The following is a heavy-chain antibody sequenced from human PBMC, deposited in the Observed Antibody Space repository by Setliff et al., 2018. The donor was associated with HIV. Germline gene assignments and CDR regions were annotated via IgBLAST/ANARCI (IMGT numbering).Heavy chain of an antibody. J-gene: IGHJ6*03. CDR3: ARTLSTMVKTDGYYDYYYMDV. CDR2: INPNSGGT. V-gene: IGHV1-2*02. D-gene: IGHD3-10*01. Sequence: GASVKVSCKASGYTFTGYYMHWVRQAPGQGLEWMGWINPNSGGTNYAQKFQGRVTMTRDTSISTAYMELSRLRSDDTAVYYCARTLSTMVKTDGYYDYYYMDVWGKGTTVTVSS. CDR1: GYTFTGYY.